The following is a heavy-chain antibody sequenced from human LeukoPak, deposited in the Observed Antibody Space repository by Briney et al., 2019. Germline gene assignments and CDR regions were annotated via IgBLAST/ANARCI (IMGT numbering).Heavy chain of an antibody. J-gene: IGHJ4*02. CDR1: GFTFSAHS. Sequence: SGGSLRLSCAASGFTFSAHSMTWVRQAPGKGLEWVSGISASGDATFYADSVKGRFTISRDNSKNRLYLQMNTLRAEDTALYYCAKYRDYGDFYFDYWGQGTLVTVSS. D-gene: IGHD4-17*01. CDR2: ISASGDAT. CDR3: AKYRDYGDFYFDY. V-gene: IGHV3-23*01.